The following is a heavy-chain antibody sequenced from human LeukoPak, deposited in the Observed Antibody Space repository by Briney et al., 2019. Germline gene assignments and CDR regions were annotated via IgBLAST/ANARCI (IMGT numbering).Heavy chain of an antibody. Sequence: GGSLRLSCAAPGFTFSSYAMSWVRQAPGKGLEWVSAISGSGGSTYYADSVKGRFTISRDNSKNTLYLQMNSLRAEDTAVYYCAKVLSRSIAARPEAFDIWGQGTMVTVSS. CDR2: ISGSGGST. CDR1: GFTFSSYA. J-gene: IGHJ3*02. CDR3: AKVLSRSIAARPEAFDI. V-gene: IGHV3-23*01. D-gene: IGHD6-6*01.